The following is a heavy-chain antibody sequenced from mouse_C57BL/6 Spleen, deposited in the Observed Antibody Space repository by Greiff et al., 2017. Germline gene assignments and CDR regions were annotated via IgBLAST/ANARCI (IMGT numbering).Heavy chain of an antibody. CDR2: ISSGGDYI. J-gene: IGHJ2*01. CDR3: TRVTTVVAYYFDY. V-gene: IGHV5-9-1*02. D-gene: IGHD1-1*01. CDR1: GFTFSSYA. Sequence: EVKLVESGEGLVKPGGSLKLSCAASGFTFSSYAMSWVRQTPEKRLEWVAYISSGGDYIYYADTVKGRFTISSDNARNTLYLQMSSLKSEDTAMYYCTRVTTVVAYYFDYWGQGTTLTVAS.